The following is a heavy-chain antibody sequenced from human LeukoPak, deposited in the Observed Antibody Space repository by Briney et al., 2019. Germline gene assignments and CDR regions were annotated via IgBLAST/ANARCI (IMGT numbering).Heavy chain of an antibody. CDR3: ARETGIAAAGVKSYYYYYMDV. V-gene: IGHV3-7*01. CDR1: GFTFSSYW. CDR2: IKQDGSEK. J-gene: IGHJ6*03. D-gene: IGHD6-13*01. Sequence: PGGSLRLSCAASGFTFSSYWMSWVRQAPGKGLEWVANIKQDGSEKYYVDSVKGRFTISRDNAKNSLYLQMNSLRAEDTAVYYCARETGIAAAGVKSYYYYYMDVWGKGTTVTVSS.